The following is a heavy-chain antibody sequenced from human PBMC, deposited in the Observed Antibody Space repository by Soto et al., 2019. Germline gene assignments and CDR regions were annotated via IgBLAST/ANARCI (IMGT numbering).Heavy chain of an antibody. Sequence: EVQLVESGGGLVQPGRSLRLSCAASGFTFDNYAIHWLRRAPGKGLERVAAISRNGASIGYADSVKGRFTFSRDNAKNSLFLQMNSLTAEDTARYYCATLPIYGSDFDCCGRGTLVSVAS. V-gene: IGHV3-9*01. CDR3: ATLPIYGSDFDC. CDR1: GFTFDNYA. D-gene: IGHD3-10*01. J-gene: IGHJ4*02. CDR2: ISRNGASI.